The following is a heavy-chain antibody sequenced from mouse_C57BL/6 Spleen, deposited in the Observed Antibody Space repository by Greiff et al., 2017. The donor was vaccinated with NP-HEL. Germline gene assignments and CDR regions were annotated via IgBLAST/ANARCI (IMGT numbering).Heavy chain of an antibody. CDR2: IYPGDGDT. V-gene: IGHV1-82*01. Sequence: QVQLQQSGPELVKPGDSVKISCKASGYAFSSSWMNWVKQRPGKGLEWIGRIYPGDGDTNYNGKFKGKATLTADKSSSTAYMQLSSLTSEDSAVYFCARTAQAPAYWGQVTLVTVSA. D-gene: IGHD3-2*02. J-gene: IGHJ3*01. CDR1: GYAFSSSW. CDR3: ARTAQAPAY.